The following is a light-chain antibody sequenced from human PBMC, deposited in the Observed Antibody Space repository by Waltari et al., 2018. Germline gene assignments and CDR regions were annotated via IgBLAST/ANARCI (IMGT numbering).Light chain of an antibody. CDR1: QNIHKF. Sequence: DIQMTQSPSALSASVGDRVTITCRASQNIHKFLNSYQQKPGKAPKLLIYGASKLQSGVPSRFSGSGYGTDFTLIISSLQPEDFASYYCQQTNSIPLTFGGGTKVDIK. J-gene: IGKJ4*01. CDR3: QQTNSIPLT. V-gene: IGKV1-39*01. CDR2: GAS.